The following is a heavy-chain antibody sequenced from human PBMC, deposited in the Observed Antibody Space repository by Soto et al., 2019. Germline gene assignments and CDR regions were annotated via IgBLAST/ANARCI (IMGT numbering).Heavy chain of an antibody. CDR1: GGTFSSYT. V-gene: IGHV1-69*02. D-gene: IGHD3-22*01. CDR3: AFSGYYSGDWFDP. CDR2: IIPILGIA. Sequence: SVKVSCEASGGTFSSYTISWVRQAPGQGLEWMGRIIPILGIANYAQKFQGRVTITADKSTSTAYMELSSLRSEDTAVYYCAFSGYYSGDWFDPWGQGTLVTVSS. J-gene: IGHJ5*02.